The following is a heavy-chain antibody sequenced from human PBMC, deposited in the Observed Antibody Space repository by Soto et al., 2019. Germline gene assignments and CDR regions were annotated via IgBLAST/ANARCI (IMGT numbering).Heavy chain of an antibody. CDR3: ARDIVGATARWFDP. V-gene: IGHV4-59*01. D-gene: IGHD1-26*01. CDR2: IYYSGST. Sequence: SETLSLTCTVSGGSISSYYWSWIRQPPGKGLEWIGYIYYSGSTNYNPSLKSRVTISVDTSKNQFSLKLSSVTAADTAVYYCARDIVGATARWFDPWGQGTLVTVSS. CDR1: GGSISSYY. J-gene: IGHJ5*02.